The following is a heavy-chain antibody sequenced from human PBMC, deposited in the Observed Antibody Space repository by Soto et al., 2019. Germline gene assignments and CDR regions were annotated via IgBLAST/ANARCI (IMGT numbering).Heavy chain of an antibody. CDR3: ARLVGATFQH. J-gene: IGHJ1*01. CDR2: IYYSGST. CDR1: GGSISSCGCY. D-gene: IGHD1-26*01. V-gene: IGHV4-31*03. Sequence: QVQLQESGPGLVKPSQTLSLTCTVSGGSISSCGCYWIWLRQHPGKALEWIVYIYYSGSTYYNPSLKGRVTISVDTSKNQFSLKLSSVTAADTAVYYCARLVGATFQHWGQGTLVAVSS.